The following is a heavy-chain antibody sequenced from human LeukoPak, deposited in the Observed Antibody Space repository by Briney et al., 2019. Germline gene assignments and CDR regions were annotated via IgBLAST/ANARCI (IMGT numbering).Heavy chain of an antibody. CDR1: GDFISGSC. V-gene: IGHV4-4*07. CDR3: ASPMSGDRDY. D-gene: IGHD3-10*02. J-gene: IGHJ4*02. CDR2: IYTTGTA. Sequence: SETLSLTCTVSGDFISGSCWSWIRQPAGKGLEWIGRIYTTGTANYNPSLTSRVTISVDTSKNQFSLKLCSVTAADTAVYYCASPMSGDRDYWGQGTLVTVSS.